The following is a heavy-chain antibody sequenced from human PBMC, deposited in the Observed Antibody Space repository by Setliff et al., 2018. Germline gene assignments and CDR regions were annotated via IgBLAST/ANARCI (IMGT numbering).Heavy chain of an antibody. J-gene: IGHJ4*02. Sequence: GGSLRLSCSASGFTFSSYRMHWVRQAPGKGLEWVAVIWDDGGKKYHADSVKGRFTISRDNAKNSLYLQMNSLRAEDTAVYYCARVGYGGVYWGQGTLVTVSS. CDR1: GFTFSSYR. D-gene: IGHD2-8*01. CDR2: IWDDGGKK. CDR3: ARVGYGGVY. V-gene: IGHV3-33*08.